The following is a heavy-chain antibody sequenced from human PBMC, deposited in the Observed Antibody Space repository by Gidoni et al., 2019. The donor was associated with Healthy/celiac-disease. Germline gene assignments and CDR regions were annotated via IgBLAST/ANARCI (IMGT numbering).Heavy chain of an antibody. CDR2: ISEDGSNE. V-gene: IGHV3-30-3*01. J-gene: IGHJ4*02. CDR1: GFTLSSYA. D-gene: IGHD2-15*01. CDR3: ARGGDIVVVVAATLDY. Sequence: QVQLVESGGAVVQPGRSLRLSCAAPGFTLSSYAMHWVRQAPGKGLGWVAVISEDGSNEYYADSVKGRFTISRDNSKNTLYLQMNSLRAEDTAVYYCARGGDIVVVVAATLDYWGQGTLVTVSS.